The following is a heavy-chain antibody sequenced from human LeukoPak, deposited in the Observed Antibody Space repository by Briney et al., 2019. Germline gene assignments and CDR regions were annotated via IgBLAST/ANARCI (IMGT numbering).Heavy chain of an antibody. CDR2: ISYDGSNK. Sequence: GRSLRLSCAASGFTFSSYAMHWVRQAPGKGLEWVAVISYDGSNKYYADSVKGRFTISRDNSKNTLYLQMNSLRAEDTAVYYCAREIVVVPAAIRGLLDYWGQGTLVTVSS. CDR3: AREIVVVPAAIRGLLDY. J-gene: IGHJ4*02. CDR1: GFTFSSYA. V-gene: IGHV3-30-3*01. D-gene: IGHD2-2*02.